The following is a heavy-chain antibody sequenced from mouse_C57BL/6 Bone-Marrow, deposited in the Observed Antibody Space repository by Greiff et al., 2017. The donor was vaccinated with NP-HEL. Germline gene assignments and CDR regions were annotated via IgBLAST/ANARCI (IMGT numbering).Heavy chain of an antibody. CDR2: ISSGGSYT. Sequence: EVQLVESGGDLVKPGGSLKLSCAASGFTFSSYGMSWVRQTPDKRLEWVATISSGGSYTYYPDSVKGRFTISRDNAKNTRDLQMSSLKAEDTAMYYCARPVYLDYWGQGTTLTVSS. J-gene: IGHJ2*01. V-gene: IGHV5-6*01. CDR1: GFTFSSYG. CDR3: ARPVYLDY.